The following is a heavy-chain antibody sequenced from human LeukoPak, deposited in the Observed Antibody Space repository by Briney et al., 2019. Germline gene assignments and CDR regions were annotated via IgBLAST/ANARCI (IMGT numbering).Heavy chain of an antibody. Sequence: ASVSVSCKVSGYTLTDCSMHWVRLAQGKGMEWVGGVDPDDGETIYAHTFQGRVTMTEDTSTDTAYMELSSLRPEYTAAYYCATEGACGSYLLRRWFDPWGQSTL. V-gene: IGHV1-24*01. J-gene: IGHJ5*02. CDR2: VDPDDGET. CDR1: GYTLTDCS. D-gene: IGHD3-16*02. CDR3: ATEGACGSYLLRRWFDP.